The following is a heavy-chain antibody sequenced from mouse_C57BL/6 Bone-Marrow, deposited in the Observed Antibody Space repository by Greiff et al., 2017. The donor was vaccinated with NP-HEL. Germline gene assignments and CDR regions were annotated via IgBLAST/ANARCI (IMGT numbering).Heavy chain of an antibody. CDR2: IYPGDGDT. D-gene: IGHD1-1*01. Sequence: QVHVKQSGAELVKPGASVKISCKASGYAFSSYWMNWVKQRPGKGLEWIGQIYPGDGDTNYNGKFKGKATLTADKSSSTAYMQLSSLTSEDSAVYFCARDYGSSSYYFDYWGQGTTLTVSS. CDR1: GYAFSSYW. V-gene: IGHV1-80*01. J-gene: IGHJ2*01. CDR3: ARDYGSSSYYFDY.